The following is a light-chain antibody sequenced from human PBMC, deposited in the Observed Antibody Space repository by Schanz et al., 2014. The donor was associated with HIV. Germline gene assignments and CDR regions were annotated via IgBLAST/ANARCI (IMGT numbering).Light chain of an antibody. J-gene: IGLJ2*01. CDR1: SSDIGNYNL. CDR2: EGS. Sequence: QSALTQPASVSGSPGQSITISCTGTSSDIGNYNLVSWFQHHPGEAPKLMIYEGSERPSGVSNRFSGSKSGNTASLTISGLQSEDEADYYCSSYANTDTVLFGGGTKLTVL. CDR3: SSYANTDTVL. V-gene: IGLV2-14*02.